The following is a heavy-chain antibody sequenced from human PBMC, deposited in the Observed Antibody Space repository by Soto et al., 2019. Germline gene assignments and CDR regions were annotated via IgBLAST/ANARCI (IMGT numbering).Heavy chain of an antibody. D-gene: IGHD6-13*01. CDR1: GFTFSSYA. CDR2: ISGSGGST. V-gene: IGHV3-23*01. Sequence: GGSLRHSCAASGFTFSSYAMSWVRQAPGKGLEWVSAISGSGGSTYYADSVKGRFTISRDNSKNTLYLQMNSLRAEDTAVYYCATYVAAAGLFDYWGQGTLVTVA. CDR3: ATYVAAAGLFDY. J-gene: IGHJ4*02.